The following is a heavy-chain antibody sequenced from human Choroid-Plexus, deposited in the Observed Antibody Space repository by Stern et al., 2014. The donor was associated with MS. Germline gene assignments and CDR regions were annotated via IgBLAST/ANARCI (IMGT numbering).Heavy chain of an antibody. CDR3: AKDRQYLTYFFDH. CDR1: GFTFGSCA. D-gene: IGHD2/OR15-2a*01. J-gene: IGHJ5*02. V-gene: IGHV3-30*18. CDR2: VSYDGSNK. Sequence: MQLVESGGGVVQPGRPLRLSCVASGFTFGSCAMHWVRQAPGKALEWVAGVSYDGSNKYYADSVKGRFTISRDNSQNTLYMQMSSLRPEDTAVYYCAKDRQYLTYFFDHWGQGSLVTVSS.